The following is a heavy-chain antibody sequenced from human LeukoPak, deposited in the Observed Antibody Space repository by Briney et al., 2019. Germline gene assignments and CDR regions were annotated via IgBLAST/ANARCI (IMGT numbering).Heavy chain of an antibody. J-gene: IGHJ6*03. V-gene: IGHV3-53*01. D-gene: IGHD6-19*01. CDR3: ARPVIAVAGKYYYYYYMDV. Sequence: GGSLRPSCAASEFTVSSNYMSYVHQAPPKGREWVSPMYSGGSTYYADSVKGRFTISRDNSKNTLYLQMNSLRAEDTAVYYCARPVIAVAGKYYYYYYMDVWGKGTTVTVSS. CDR2: MYSGGST. CDR1: EFTVSSNY.